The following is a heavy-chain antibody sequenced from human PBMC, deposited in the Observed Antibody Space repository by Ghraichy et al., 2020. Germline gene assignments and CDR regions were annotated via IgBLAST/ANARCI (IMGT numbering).Heavy chain of an antibody. V-gene: IGHV4-34*01. CDR3: ARGQMVYAIYYYYYGMDV. Sequence: SQTLSLTCAVYGGSFSGYYWSWIRQPPGKGLEWIGEINHSGSTNYNPSLKSRVTISVDTSKNQFSLKLSSVTAADTAVYYCARGQMVYAIYYYYYGMDVWGQGTTFTVSS. CDR1: GGSFSGYY. CDR2: INHSGST. J-gene: IGHJ6*02. D-gene: IGHD2-8*01.